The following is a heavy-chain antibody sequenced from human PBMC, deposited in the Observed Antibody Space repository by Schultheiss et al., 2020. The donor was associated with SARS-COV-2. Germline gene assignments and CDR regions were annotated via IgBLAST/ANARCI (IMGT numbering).Heavy chain of an antibody. CDR1: GGSVSSSSHY. D-gene: IGHD6-6*01. CDR2: IYYSGST. V-gene: IGHV4-31*03. CDR3: ARDRGTYSSSSNYGMDV. J-gene: IGHJ6*02. Sequence: SETLSLTCSVSGGSVSSSSHYWSWIRQPPGKGLEWIGYIYYSGSTYYNPSLKSRVTISVDTSKNQFSLKLSSVTAADTAVYYCARDRGTYSSSSNYGMDVWGQGTTVTVSS.